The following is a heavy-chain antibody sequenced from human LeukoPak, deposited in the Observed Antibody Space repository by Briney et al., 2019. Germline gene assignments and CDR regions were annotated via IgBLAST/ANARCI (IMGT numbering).Heavy chain of an antibody. CDR3: ARDSYGSGSYYYFDY. Sequence: GGSLRLSCAASGFTFSSYGMSWVRQAPGKGLEWVSSISSSSSYIYYADSVKGRFTISRDNAKNSLYLQMNSLRAEDTAVYYCARDSYGSGSYYYFDYWGQGTLVTVSS. V-gene: IGHV3-21*01. D-gene: IGHD3-10*01. J-gene: IGHJ4*02. CDR1: GFTFSSYG. CDR2: ISSSSSYI.